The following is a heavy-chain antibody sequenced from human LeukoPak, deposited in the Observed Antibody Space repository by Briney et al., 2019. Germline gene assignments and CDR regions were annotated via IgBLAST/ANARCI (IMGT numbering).Heavy chain of an antibody. CDR3: ARPPWGSGYYYVVY. D-gene: IGHD3-22*01. Sequence: KSGGSLRLSCAASGFTFSSYAMSWIRQAPGKGLEWVSYISSSGSTIYYADSVKGRFTISRDNAKNSLYLQMNSLRAEDTAVYYCARPPWGSGYYYVVYWGQGTLVTVSS. V-gene: IGHV3-11*01. CDR2: ISSSGSTI. J-gene: IGHJ4*02. CDR1: GFTFSSYA.